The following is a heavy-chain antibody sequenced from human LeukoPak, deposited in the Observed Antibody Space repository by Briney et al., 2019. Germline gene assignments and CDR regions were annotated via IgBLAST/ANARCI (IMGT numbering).Heavy chain of an antibody. CDR2: ISGGSA. CDR3: AKDRSSRYDFWSGSFSHYYYYYMDV. D-gene: IGHD3-3*01. Sequence: GGSLRLSCAASGFTFSSYAMGWVRQAPGKGLEWVSAISGGSADYADSVKGRFSISIDNSKNTLYLQMNSLRAEDTAVYYCAKDRSSRYDFWSGSFSHYYYYYMDVWGKGTTVTVSS. CDR1: GFTFSSYA. V-gene: IGHV3-23*01. J-gene: IGHJ6*03.